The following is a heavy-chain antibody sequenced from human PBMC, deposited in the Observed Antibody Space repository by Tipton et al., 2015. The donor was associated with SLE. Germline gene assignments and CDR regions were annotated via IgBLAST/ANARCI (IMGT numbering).Heavy chain of an antibody. V-gene: IGHV4-59*11. CDR3: ARDTGSGGGFDF. Sequence: TLSLTCTVSGGSISGHYWSWIRQPPGKGLEWIAYIYYSGSTNFNPSLKSRVTISVDTSKNQFSLRLSSVTAADTAVYYCARDTGSGGGFDFWGQGALVTVSS. J-gene: IGHJ4*02. CDR1: GGSISGHY. CDR2: IYYSGST. D-gene: IGHD1-26*01.